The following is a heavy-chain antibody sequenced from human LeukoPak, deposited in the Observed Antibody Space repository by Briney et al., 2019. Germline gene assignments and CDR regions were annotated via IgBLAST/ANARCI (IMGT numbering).Heavy chain of an antibody. Sequence: GGSLRLSCVASGFTFSDYAMPWFRRAPGKGLECVSGISDRGDRMDYADSVKGRFTISRDNSKNTLYLQIHSLKVEDTAIYFCAKDLGSRGLGTTLINWGQGTLVTVSS. CDR1: GFTFSDYA. D-gene: IGHD1/OR15-1a*01. CDR3: AKDLGSRGLGTTLIN. V-gene: IGHV3-23*01. J-gene: IGHJ4*02. CDR2: ISDRGDRM.